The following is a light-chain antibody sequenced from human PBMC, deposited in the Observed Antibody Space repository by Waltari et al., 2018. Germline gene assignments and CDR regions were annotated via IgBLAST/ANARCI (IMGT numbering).Light chain of an antibody. Sequence: QSALTQPASVSGSPGQSITISCTGTSSDVGGYNLFSWYQQHPGEVPKLMIYEVTKRPSGISNRFSASKSGNTASLTISGLQAEDEADYYCCSFAGSTTVIFGGGTRLTVL. V-gene: IGLV2-23*02. J-gene: IGLJ2*01. CDR3: CSFAGSTTVI. CDR1: SSDVGGYNL. CDR2: EVT.